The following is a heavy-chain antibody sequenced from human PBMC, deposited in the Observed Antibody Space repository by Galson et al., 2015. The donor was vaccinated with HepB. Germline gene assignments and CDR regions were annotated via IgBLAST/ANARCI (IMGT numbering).Heavy chain of an antibody. V-gene: IGHV1-69*06. CDR1: GGTFSSYA. Sequence: SVKVSCKASGGTFSSYAISWVRQAPGQGLEWMGGIIPIFGTANYAQKFQGRVTITADKSTSTAYMELSSLRSEDTAVYYCARDLSTIFGVVKYYYGMDVWGQGTTVTVSS. J-gene: IGHJ6*02. D-gene: IGHD3-3*01. CDR3: ARDLSTIFGVVKYYYGMDV. CDR2: IIPIFGTA.